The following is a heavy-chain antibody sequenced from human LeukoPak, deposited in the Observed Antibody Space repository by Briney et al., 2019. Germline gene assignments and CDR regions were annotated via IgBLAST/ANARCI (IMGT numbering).Heavy chain of an antibody. J-gene: IGHJ4*02. D-gene: IGHD4-17*01. CDR1: GGSISSYY. CDR2: MYYSGST. Sequence: PSETLSLTCTVSGGSISSYYWSWIRQPPGKGLEWIGYMYYSGSTNYNPSLKSRVTISVDTSKNQFSLKLSSVTAADTAVYYCARNVGDYRNLYYFDYWGQGTLVTVSS. V-gene: IGHV4-59*12. CDR3: ARNVGDYRNLYYFDY.